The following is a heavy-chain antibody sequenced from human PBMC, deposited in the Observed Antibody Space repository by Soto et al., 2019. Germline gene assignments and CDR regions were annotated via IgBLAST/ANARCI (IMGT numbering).Heavy chain of an antibody. Sequence: ASVKVSCKASGYTFTSYGISWVRQAPGQGLEWMGWISAYNGNTNYAQKLQGRVTMTTDTSTSTAYMELRSLRSDDTAVYYCARVTHYDFWSGYLGLTRYYYYMAVWGKGTTVTVSS. CDR3: ARVTHYDFWSGYLGLTRYYYYMAV. V-gene: IGHV1-18*01. D-gene: IGHD3-3*01. CDR1: GYTFTSYG. J-gene: IGHJ6*03. CDR2: ISAYNGNT.